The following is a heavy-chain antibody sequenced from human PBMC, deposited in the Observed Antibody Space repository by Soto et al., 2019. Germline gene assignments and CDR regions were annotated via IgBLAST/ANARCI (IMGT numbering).Heavy chain of an antibody. CDR2: IYYSGST. Sequence: QVQLQESGPGLVNPSQTLSLTCTVSGGSISSDDYYWSWIRQPPGKGLEWIGYIYYSGSTYYNPSLKSRVTISVDTSKTQFSLKLTSVTAADTAVYYCARGRYNWNQGAFDIWGQGTVVTVSS. V-gene: IGHV4-30-4*01. CDR3: ARGRYNWNQGAFDI. D-gene: IGHD1-20*01. CDR1: GGSISSDDYY. J-gene: IGHJ3*02.